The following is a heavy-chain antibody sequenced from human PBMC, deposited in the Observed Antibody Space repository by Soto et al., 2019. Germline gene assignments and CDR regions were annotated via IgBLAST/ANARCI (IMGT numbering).Heavy chain of an antibody. V-gene: IGHV4-59*01. CDR1: GGSISSYY. CDR3: ARGGRGYSYGSSYYYYGMDV. Sequence: SETLSLTCSVSGGSISSYYWSWIRQPPGKGLEWIGYIYYSGSTNYNPSLKSRVTISVDTSKNQFSLKLSSVTAADTAVYYCARGGRGYSYGSSYYYYGMDVWGQGTTVTLSS. J-gene: IGHJ6*02. D-gene: IGHD5-18*01. CDR2: IYYSGST.